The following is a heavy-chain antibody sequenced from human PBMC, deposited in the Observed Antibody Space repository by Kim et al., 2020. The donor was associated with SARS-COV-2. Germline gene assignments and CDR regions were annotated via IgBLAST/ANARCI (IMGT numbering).Heavy chain of an antibody. CDR3: ACLDTASLSGISY. CDR2: TKTDKSEK. V-gene: IGHV3-7*03. Sequence: GGSLRLSCTASGLTFRNGWMSWVRQAPGKGLEWVAMTKTDKSEKYYVPSVWGRFSISRDNAQNSLYLQMNSLRAEDTALYYCACLDTASLSGISYWGHGT. J-gene: IGHJ4*01. CDR1: GLTFRNGW. D-gene: IGHD5-18*01.